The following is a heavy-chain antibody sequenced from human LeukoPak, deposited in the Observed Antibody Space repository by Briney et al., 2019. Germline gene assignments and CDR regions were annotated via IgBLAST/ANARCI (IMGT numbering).Heavy chain of an antibody. Sequence: SETLSLTCAVYGGSFSGYYWSWIRQPPGKGLEWIGEINHSGSTNYNPSLKSRVTISVDTSKNQFSLKLSSVTAADTAVYYCASDAYGEGFDYWGQGTLVTVSS. D-gene: IGHD3-10*01. V-gene: IGHV4-34*09. CDR2: INHSGST. CDR1: GGSFSGYY. CDR3: ASDAYGEGFDY. J-gene: IGHJ4*02.